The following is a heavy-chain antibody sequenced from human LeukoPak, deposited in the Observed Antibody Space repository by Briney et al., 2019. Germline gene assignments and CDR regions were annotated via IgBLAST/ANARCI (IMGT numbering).Heavy chain of an antibody. V-gene: IGHV3-49*03. Sequence: GGSLSLSGTRYGFTCCDFGMSWFRQAPGKGWKWVAFIRSQAHGGTLKYAAAVNGRFIVSRYDSKSIASLQKNSLKTEDTAVYYCARDTSMVDAPYFFGAYWGEGTLVTVSS. CDR1: GFTCCDFG. J-gene: IGHJ4*01. CDR2: IRSQAHGGTL. D-gene: IGHD2/OR15-2a*01. CDR3: ARDTSMVDAPYFFGAY.